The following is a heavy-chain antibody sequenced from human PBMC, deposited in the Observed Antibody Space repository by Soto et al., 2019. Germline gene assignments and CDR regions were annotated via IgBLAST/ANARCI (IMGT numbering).Heavy chain of an antibody. Sequence: HPGKGLEWIGYMYYSGNTYYNPSLKSRVTISVDTSKNQFSLKLSSVTAADTAVYYCARGEASMVRGVSNWFDPWGQGTLVTVSS. CDR2: MYYSGNT. J-gene: IGHJ5*02. D-gene: IGHD3-10*01. CDR3: ARGEASMVRGVSNWFDP. V-gene: IGHV4-31*02.